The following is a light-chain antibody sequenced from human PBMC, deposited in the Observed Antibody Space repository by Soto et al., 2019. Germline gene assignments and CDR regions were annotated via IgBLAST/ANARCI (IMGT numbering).Light chain of an antibody. CDR1: SSNIRSNT. CDR2: NNS. V-gene: IGLV1-44*01. J-gene: IGLJ2*01. Sequence: QAVVTQPPSASGTPGQRVTISCSGSSSNIRSNTVTWYQQLPGTAPKLLIFNNSQRPSGVPARFSGSKLGTSASLAINGLQSEDEADYFCAAWDDSQNGVVFGGGTKLTVL. CDR3: AAWDDSQNGVV.